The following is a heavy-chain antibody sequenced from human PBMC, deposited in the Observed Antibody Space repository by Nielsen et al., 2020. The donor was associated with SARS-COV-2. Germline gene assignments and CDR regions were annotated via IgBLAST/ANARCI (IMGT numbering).Heavy chain of an antibody. J-gene: IGHJ6*02. CDR2: ISGSGGST. CDR1: GFTFSSYA. CDR3: ARDQGYQLLFQYYYYYGMDV. D-gene: IGHD2-2*01. Sequence: GGSLRLSCAASGFTFSSYAMSWVRQAPGKGLEWVSAISGSGGSTYYADSVKGRFTISRDNSKNTLYLQMNSLRAEDTAVYYCARDQGYQLLFQYYYYYGMDVWGQGTTVTVSS. V-gene: IGHV3-23*01.